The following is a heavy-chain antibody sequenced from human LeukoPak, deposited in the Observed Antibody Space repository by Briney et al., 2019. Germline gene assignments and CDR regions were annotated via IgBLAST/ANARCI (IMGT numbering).Heavy chain of an antibody. J-gene: IGHJ6*03. Sequence: SVKVSCKASGGTFSSYSITWVRQAPGQGLEWMGGIMPLFNAANYTQQFQGRVTITTDESTSTAYMELSSLRFEDTAMYYCARVDRYHYYLDVWGKGTTVIVSS. CDR2: IMPLFNAA. V-gene: IGHV1-69*05. CDR3: ARVDRYHYYLDV. CDR1: GGTFSSYS.